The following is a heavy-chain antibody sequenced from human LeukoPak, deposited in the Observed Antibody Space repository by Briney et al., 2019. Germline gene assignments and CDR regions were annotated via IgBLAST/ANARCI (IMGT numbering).Heavy chain of an antibody. CDR3: ARAMRPVPFDP. CDR2: IYYSGST. CDR1: GGSISSGGYY. D-gene: IGHD2-2*01. V-gene: IGHV4-31*03. Sequence: SQTLSLTCTVSGGSISSGGYYWIWIRQHPGKGLEWIGFIYYSGSTYYNPSLKSRVTISVDTSKNQFSLKLSSVTAADTAVYYCARAMRPVPFDPWGQGTLVTVSS. J-gene: IGHJ5*02.